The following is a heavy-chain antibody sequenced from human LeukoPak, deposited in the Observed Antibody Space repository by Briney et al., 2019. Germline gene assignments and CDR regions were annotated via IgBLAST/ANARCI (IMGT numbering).Heavy chain of an antibody. D-gene: IGHD3-22*01. CDR2: ISYDGSNK. V-gene: IGHV3-30*03. J-gene: IGHJ6*02. CDR1: GFTFSSYG. CDR3: ARKMNRGKDRRYDSSGYYYYGMDV. Sequence: GGSLRLSCAASGFTFSSYGMHWVRQAPGKGLEWVAVISYDGSNKYYADSVKGRFTISRDNSKNTLYLQMNSLRAEDTAVYYCARKMNRGKDRRYDSSGYYYYGMDVWGQGTTVTVSS.